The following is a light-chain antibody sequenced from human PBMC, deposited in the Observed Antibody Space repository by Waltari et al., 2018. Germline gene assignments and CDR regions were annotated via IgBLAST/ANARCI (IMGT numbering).Light chain of an antibody. V-gene: IGKV1-5*03. J-gene: IGKJ1*01. CDR3: QQYDRFSGT. CDR2: KVS. Sequence: DIQMTQSPSTLSASGGDRVTITCRARQSISDWLAWYQQKPGTAPKLLIYKVSKLGSGVPSRFSGRGSGTEFTLTISSLQPDDFATYYCQQYDRFSGTFGPGTKVEIK. CDR1: QSISDW.